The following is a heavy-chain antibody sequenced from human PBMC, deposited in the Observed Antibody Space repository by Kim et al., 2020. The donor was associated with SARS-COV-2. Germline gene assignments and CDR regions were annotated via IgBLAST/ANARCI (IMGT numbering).Heavy chain of an antibody. CDR2: IYPGDSDT. J-gene: IGHJ3*02. CDR1: GYSFTSYW. D-gene: IGHD2-15*01. CDR3: ARPICCCSGGSCYKGSLDAFDI. Sequence: GESLKISCKGSGYSFTSYWIGWVRQMPGKGLEWMGIIYPGDSDTRYSPSFQGQVTISADKSISTAYLQWSSLKASDTAMYYCARPICCCSGGSCYKGSLDAFDIWGQGTMVTVSS. V-gene: IGHV5-51*01.